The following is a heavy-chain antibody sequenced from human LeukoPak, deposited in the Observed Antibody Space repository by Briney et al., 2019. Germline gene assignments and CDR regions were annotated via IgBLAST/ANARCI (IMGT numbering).Heavy chain of an antibody. D-gene: IGHD3-10*01. J-gene: IGHJ5*02. V-gene: IGHV4-59*08. CDR3: ARAITMVRGANLNWFDP. CDR1: GGSISSYY. Sequence: PSETLSLTCTVSGGSISSYYWSWIRQPPGKGLEWIGYIYYSGSTNYNPSRKSRVTISVDTSKNQFSLKLSSVTAADTAVYYCARAITMVRGANLNWFDPWGQGTLVTVSS. CDR2: IYYSGST.